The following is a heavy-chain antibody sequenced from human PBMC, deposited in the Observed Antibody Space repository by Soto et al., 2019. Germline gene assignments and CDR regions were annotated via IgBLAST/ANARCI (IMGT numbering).Heavy chain of an antibody. Sequence: PGGSLRLSCAASGFTFSSYAMSWVRQAPGKGLEWVSAISGSGGSTYYADSVKGRFTISRDNSENTLYLQMNSLRAEDTAVYYCAKPRTYCSSTSCYTGSFDYWGQGTLVTVSS. D-gene: IGHD2-2*02. CDR2: ISGSGGST. CDR3: AKPRTYCSSTSCYTGSFDY. V-gene: IGHV3-23*01. CDR1: GFTFSSYA. J-gene: IGHJ4*02.